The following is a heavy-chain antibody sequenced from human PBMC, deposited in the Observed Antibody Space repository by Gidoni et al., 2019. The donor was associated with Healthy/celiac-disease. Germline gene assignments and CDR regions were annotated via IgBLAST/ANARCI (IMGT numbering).Heavy chain of an antibody. CDR2: INHSGST. CDR3: ASQGPQRPYSYGRRVFDY. J-gene: IGHJ4*02. D-gene: IGHD5-18*01. CDR1: GGSFSGSY. V-gene: IGHV4-34*01. Sequence: QVQLQQWGAGLLKPSETLSLTCAVYGGSFSGSYWSWIRQPPGKGLEWIGEINHSGSTNYTPSLKSRVTISVDTSKNQFSLKLSSVTAADTAVYYCASQGPQRPYSYGRRVFDYWGQGTLVTVSS.